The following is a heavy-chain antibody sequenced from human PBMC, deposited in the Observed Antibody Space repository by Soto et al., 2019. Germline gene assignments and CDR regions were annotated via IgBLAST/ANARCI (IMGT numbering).Heavy chain of an antibody. CDR3: ARVVHYYYYMDV. CDR1: GFTFSSYG. V-gene: IGHV3-33*01. CDR2: IWYDGSNK. Sequence: GGSLRLSCAASGFTFSSYGMHWVRQAPGKGLEWVAVIWYDGSNKYYADSVKGRFTISRDNSKNTLYLQMNSLRAEDTAVYYCARVVHYYYYMDVWGKGTTVTVSS. J-gene: IGHJ6*03.